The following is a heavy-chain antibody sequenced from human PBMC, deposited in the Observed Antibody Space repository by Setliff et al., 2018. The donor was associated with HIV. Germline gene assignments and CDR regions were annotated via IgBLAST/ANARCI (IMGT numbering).Heavy chain of an antibody. CDR1: GGSFTNYY. CDR2: INHSGST. CDR3: ARGRVDIVLTDYLDV. V-gene: IGHV4-34*01. D-gene: IGHD5-12*01. J-gene: IGHJ6*03. Sequence: LSLTCAVYGGSFTNYYWSWIRQPPGKGLEWIGEINHSGSTNYNPSLKSRVTLSVDTSKNQFSLMLRSVTAADTAVYYCARGRVDIVLTDYLDVWGKGTTVTVS.